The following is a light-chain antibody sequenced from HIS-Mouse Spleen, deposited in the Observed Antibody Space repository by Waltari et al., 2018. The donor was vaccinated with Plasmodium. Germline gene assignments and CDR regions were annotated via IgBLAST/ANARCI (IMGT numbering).Light chain of an antibody. V-gene: IGLV3-1*01. CDR2: QDS. Sequence: SYELTQPPSVSVSPGQTASITCSGDTWGDKYACWYQQKPGQSPVLVIYQDSKRPSGIPELFSGSNCGNTATLTLSGTQAMDEADYYCQAWDSSTVVFGGGTKLTVL. CDR3: QAWDSSTVV. J-gene: IGLJ2*01. CDR1: TWGDKY.